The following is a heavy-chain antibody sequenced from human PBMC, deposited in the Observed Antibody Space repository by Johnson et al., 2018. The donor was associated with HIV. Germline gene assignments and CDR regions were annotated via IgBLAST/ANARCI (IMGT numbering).Heavy chain of an antibody. CDR2: ISSDGRNK. J-gene: IGHJ3*02. CDR3: ARDLGSGYNDAFDI. V-gene: IGHV3-30-3*01. CDR1: GFTFSSYA. D-gene: IGHD3-22*01. Sequence: QVQLVESGGGVVQPGRSLRLSCAASGFTFSSYAMHWVRQAPGKGLEWVAVISSDGRNKYYADSVKGRFTISRDNSKNTLYLQMTSLRAEDTAVYYCARDLGSGYNDAFDIWGLGTMVTVSS.